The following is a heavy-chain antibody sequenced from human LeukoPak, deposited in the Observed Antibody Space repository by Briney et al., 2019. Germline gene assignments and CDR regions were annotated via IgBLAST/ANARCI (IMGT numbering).Heavy chain of an antibody. D-gene: IGHD3-3*01. CDR2: MNPNSGNT. Sequence: ASVKVSCTASGYTFTSYDINWVRQATGQGLEWMGWMNPNSGNTGYAQKFQGRVTITRNTSISTAYMELSSLRSEDTAVYYCARVRGFWSGYYFGYWGQGTLVTVSS. CDR1: GYTFTSYD. J-gene: IGHJ4*02. CDR3: ARVRGFWSGYYFGY. V-gene: IGHV1-8*03.